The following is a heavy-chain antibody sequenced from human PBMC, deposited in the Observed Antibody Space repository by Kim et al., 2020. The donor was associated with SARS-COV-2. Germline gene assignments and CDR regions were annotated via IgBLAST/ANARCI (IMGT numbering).Heavy chain of an antibody. CDR3: ARAQRSYYDILTGYYGY. D-gene: IGHD3-9*01. Sequence: LKSRVTISVDTSKNQFSLKLSSVTAADTAVYYCARAQRSYYDILTGYYGYWGQGTLVTVSS. J-gene: IGHJ4*02. V-gene: IGHV4-39*07.